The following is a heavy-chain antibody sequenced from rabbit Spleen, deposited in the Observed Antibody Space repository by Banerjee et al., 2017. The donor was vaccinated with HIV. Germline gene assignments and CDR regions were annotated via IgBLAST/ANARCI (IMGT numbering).Heavy chain of an antibody. J-gene: IGHJ6*01. Sequence: QSLEESGGDRVKPGASLTLTCTASGFSFSDSYYMCWVRQAPGKGLEWIGCIYAGNSGSTYYASWAKGRFTVSKTSSTTVTLQMTSLTTADSATYFCARDTSSSFSSYGMDLWGQGTLVTVS. CDR1: GFSFSDSYY. CDR2: IYAGNSGST. D-gene: IGHD1-1*01. V-gene: IGHV1S40*01. CDR3: ARDTSSSFSSYGMDL.